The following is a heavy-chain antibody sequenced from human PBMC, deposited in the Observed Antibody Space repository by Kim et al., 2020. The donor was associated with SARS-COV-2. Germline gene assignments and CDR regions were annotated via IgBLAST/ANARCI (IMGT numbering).Heavy chain of an antibody. CDR2: K. J-gene: IGHJ6*02. V-gene: IGHV3-33*01. Sequence: KYYAHSMKGRITTARDNSKTPLYLQMTGLRAEDAAVYYCARDRLGEYGMDVWGQGTTVTVSS. CDR3: ARDRLGEYGMDV. D-gene: IGHD3-16*01.